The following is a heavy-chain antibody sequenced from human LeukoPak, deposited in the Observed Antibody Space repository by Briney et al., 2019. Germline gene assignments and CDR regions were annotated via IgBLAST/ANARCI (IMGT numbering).Heavy chain of an antibody. CDR2: IYSSGST. Sequence: SETLSLTCTVSRYSISSGFYWGWIRQPPGKGLEWIGSIYSSGSTYYNPSLKSRVTISVDTSKNQVSLKLRSVTAADTAVYYCARGDCGWYLGLGFDYWGQGTLVTVSS. D-gene: IGHD6-19*01. J-gene: IGHJ4*02. CDR3: ARGDCGWYLGLGFDY. CDR1: RYSISSGFY. V-gene: IGHV4-38-2*02.